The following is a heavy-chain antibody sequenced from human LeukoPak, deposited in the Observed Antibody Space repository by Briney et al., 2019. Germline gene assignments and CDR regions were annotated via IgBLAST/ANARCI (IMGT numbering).Heavy chain of an antibody. CDR2: ISSSSSYI. CDR1: GFTFSSYS. CDR3: ARELDDFWSGYLYYYGMDV. J-gene: IGHJ6*02. V-gene: IGHV3-21*01. Sequence: GGSLRLSCAASGFTFSSYSMNWVRQAPGKGLEWVSSISSSSSYIYYADSVKGRFTISRDNAKNSLYLQMNSLRAEDTAVYYCARELDDFWSGYLYYYGMDVWGQGTTVTVSS. D-gene: IGHD3-3*01.